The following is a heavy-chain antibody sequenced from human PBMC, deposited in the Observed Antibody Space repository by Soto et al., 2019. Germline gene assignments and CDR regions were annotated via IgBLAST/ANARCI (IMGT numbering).Heavy chain of an antibody. Sequence: EVQLLESGGGLVQPGGSLRLSCAASGFTFSSYAMSWVRQAPGKGLEWASAISGSGGSTYYADSVKGRFTIARDNSKNTLYPQMNSQRAEDTAVYYCEQLVRGSAEVYGMEVWGQGTTVTVSS. V-gene: IGHV3-23*01. D-gene: IGHD3-10*01. CDR3: EQLVRGSAEVYGMEV. CDR2: ISGSGGST. CDR1: GFTFSSYA. J-gene: IGHJ6*02.